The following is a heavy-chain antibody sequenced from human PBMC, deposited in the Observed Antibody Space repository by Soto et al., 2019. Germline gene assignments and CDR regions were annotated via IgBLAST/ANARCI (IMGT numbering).Heavy chain of an antibody. CDR1: RVSISSGGYS. Sequence: PSETLSLTCAVSRVSISSGGYSWTWIRQPPGKGLEWIGYIYHSGSTYYNPSLKSRVTISVDRSKNQFSLKLSSVTAADTAVYYCARVPDVWGQGTTVTVSS. V-gene: IGHV4-30-2*01. CDR3: ARVPDV. CDR2: IYHSGST. J-gene: IGHJ6*02.